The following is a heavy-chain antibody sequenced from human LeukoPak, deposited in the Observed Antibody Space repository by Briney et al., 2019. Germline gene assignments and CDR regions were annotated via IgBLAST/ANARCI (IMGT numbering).Heavy chain of an antibody. CDR2: INPSNGDT. CDR1: GYTFTGSR. D-gene: IGHD6-13*01. CDR3: ARSWYGMDV. J-gene: IGHJ6*02. V-gene: IGHV1-2*02. Sequence: ASVKVSCKASGYTFTGSRMQWARQAPGQGLEWMGWINPSNGDTNSEQKFQGRVTMTRDTSISTVYMELSRLTSDDTAVYYCARSWYGMDVWGQGTTVIVSS.